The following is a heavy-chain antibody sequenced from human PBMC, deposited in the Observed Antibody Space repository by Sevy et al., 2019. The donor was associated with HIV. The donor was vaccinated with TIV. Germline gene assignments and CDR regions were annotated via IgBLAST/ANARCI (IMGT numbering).Heavy chain of an antibody. CDR3: SKAGSANSSNLPSY. CDR1: GFTFSSYA. D-gene: IGHD3-10*01. Sequence: GGSLRLSCAASGFTFSSYAMSWVRQAPGKGLEWVSAISGSGGSTYYADSVKGRFTISRDNSKKQLYLQMDSLRAEDKDVYYCSKAGSANSSNLPSYWGQGTLVTVSS. CDR2: ISGSGGST. V-gene: IGHV3-23*01. J-gene: IGHJ4*02.